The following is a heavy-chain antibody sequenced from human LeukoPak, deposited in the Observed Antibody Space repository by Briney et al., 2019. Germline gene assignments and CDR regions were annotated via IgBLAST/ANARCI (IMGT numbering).Heavy chain of an antibody. Sequence: GASVKVSCKASGYTFTSYYVHWVRQAPGQGLEWMGGIIPIFGTANYAQKFQGRVTITADESTSTAYMELSSLRSEDTAVYYCASCAVEVVPAAISGYYYYGMDVWGQGTTVTVSS. D-gene: IGHD2-2*01. CDR2: IIPIFGTA. V-gene: IGHV1-69*13. CDR3: ASCAVEVVPAAISGYYYYGMDV. J-gene: IGHJ6*02. CDR1: GYTFTSYY.